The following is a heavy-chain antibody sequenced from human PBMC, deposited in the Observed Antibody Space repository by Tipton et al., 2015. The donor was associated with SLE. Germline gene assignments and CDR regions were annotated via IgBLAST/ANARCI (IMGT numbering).Heavy chain of an antibody. J-gene: IGHJ4*02. D-gene: IGHD6-13*01. V-gene: IGHV4-34*01. CDR2: INHSGST. Sequence: TLSLTCAVYGGSFSGYYWSWIRQPPGKGLEWIGEINHSGSTNYNPSLKSRVTISVDTSKNQFSLKLSSVTAADTAVFYCARGDSSSWDLFDCWDQGTLVTVSS. CDR1: GGSFSGYY. CDR3: ARGDSSSWDLFDC.